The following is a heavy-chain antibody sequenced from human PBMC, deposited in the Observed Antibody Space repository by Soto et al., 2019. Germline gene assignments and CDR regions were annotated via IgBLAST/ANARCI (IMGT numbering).Heavy chain of an antibody. V-gene: IGHV3-15*07. Sequence: SVSNAWMNWVRQAPGKGLEWVGRIKSKTDGGTTDYAAPVKGRFTISRDDSKNTLYLQMNSLKTEDTAVYYCTTARRYYDFWSGYQPGGDYWGQGTLVTVSS. J-gene: IGHJ4*02. D-gene: IGHD3-3*01. CDR2: IKSKTDGGTT. CDR3: TTARRYYDFWSGYQPGGDY. CDR1: SVSNAW.